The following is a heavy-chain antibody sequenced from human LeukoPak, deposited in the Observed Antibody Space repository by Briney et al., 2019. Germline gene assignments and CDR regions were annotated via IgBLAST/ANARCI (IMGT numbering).Heavy chain of an antibody. Sequence: GGSLRLSCAVSGFTFPSYGMSWVRQAPGKGLEWVSGLSGNGGSTYYADSVKGRFTISRDNLKNTLYLQMNSLRAEDTAVYYCAKGVVFSSGSYWGIDYWGQGTLVTVSS. CDR3: AKGVVFSSGSYWGIDY. CDR2: LSGNGGST. D-gene: IGHD1-26*01. J-gene: IGHJ4*02. V-gene: IGHV3-23*01. CDR1: GFTFPSYG.